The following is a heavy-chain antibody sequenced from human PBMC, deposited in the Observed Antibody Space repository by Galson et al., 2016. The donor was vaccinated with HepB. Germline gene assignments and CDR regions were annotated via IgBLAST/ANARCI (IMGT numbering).Heavy chain of an antibody. CDR1: GGTFSSYA. V-gene: IGHV1-69*13. CDR2: SIPIFGTL. Sequence: SVKVSCKASGGTFSSYAINWVRQAPGQGLEWMGGSIPIFGTLTYAQKFQGRVTITADDSTRTVYMELSSLRSEDTAVYYCARGNVDTASCEYWGQGTLVTVSS. CDR3: ARGNVDTASCEY. J-gene: IGHJ4*02. D-gene: IGHD5-18*01.